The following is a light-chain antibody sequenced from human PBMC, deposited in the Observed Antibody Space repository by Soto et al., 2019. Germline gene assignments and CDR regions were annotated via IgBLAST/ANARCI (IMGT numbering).Light chain of an antibody. CDR3: CSYAGSSSYV. Sequence: QSALTQPASVSGSPGQSITISCTGTSSDVGSYNLVSWYQQHPGKAPKLMIYEGGKRPSGVANRFSGSKSGNTASLTISGLQAEDEADYYCCSYAGSSSYVFGTRTQLTVL. J-gene: IGLJ1*01. V-gene: IGLV2-23*01. CDR2: EGG. CDR1: SSDVGSYNL.